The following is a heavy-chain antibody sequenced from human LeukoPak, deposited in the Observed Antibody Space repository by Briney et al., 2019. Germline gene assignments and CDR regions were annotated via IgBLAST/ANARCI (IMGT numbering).Heavy chain of an antibody. D-gene: IGHD6-13*01. CDR1: GFTFSSYW. CDR3: ARERRVAAGRYYYFDY. J-gene: IGHJ4*02. CDR2: IHSDGSST. Sequence: GGSLRLSCAVSGFTFSSYWMHWVRQTPGKGLVWVSRIHSDGSSTSYADSVKGRFTISRDNAKNSLYLQINSLRAEDTAVYYCARERRVAAGRYYYFDYWGQGTLVTVSS. V-gene: IGHV3-74*01.